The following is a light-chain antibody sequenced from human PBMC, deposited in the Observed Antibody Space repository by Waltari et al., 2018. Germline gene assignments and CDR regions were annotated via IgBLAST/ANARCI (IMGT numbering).Light chain of an antibody. CDR2: DAS. CDR1: QSVRSS. J-gene: IGKJ5*01. Sequence: DTVMTQSPATLSVPPGERVTLSCGASQSVRSSLAWYQQKSGQAPRLLIYDASTRATGIPARFSGSGSGTQFTLTINSLQSEDFAVYYCQQYHDWPAITFGQGTRLDFK. CDR3: QQYHDWPAIT. V-gene: IGKV3-15*01.